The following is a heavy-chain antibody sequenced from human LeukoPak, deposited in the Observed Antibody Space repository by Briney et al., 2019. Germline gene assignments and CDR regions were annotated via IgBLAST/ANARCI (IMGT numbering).Heavy chain of an antibody. CDR3: ARGSGNYYFDH. J-gene: IGHJ4*02. D-gene: IGHD1-26*01. CDR1: GFTFSSYW. Sequence: GGSLRLSCAASGFTFSSYWMHWVRQSPGGGLVWVSGMNADGTNTRIADSAKGRFTISRDNAKNTVYLQMNSLRPEDTAVYYCARGSGNYYFDHWGRGTLVTVSS. V-gene: IGHV3-74*01. CDR2: MNADGTNT.